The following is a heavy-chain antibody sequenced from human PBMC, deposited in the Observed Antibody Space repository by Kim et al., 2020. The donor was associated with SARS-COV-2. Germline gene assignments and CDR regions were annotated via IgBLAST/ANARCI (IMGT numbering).Heavy chain of an antibody. Sequence: GGSLRLSCAASGFTFSSYGMHWVRQAPGKGLEWVAVIWYDGSNKYYADSVKGRFTISRDNSKNTLYLQMKSLRAEDTAVYYCARVGGSGSPYYYGMDVWGQGTTVTVYS. J-gene: IGHJ6*02. D-gene: IGHD3-10*01. CDR3: ARVGGSGSPYYYGMDV. V-gene: IGHV3-33*01. CDR2: IWYDGSNK. CDR1: GFTFSSYG.